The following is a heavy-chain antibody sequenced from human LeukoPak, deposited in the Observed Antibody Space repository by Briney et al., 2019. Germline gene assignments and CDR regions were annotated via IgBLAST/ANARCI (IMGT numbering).Heavy chain of an antibody. CDR3: ARDRTIFGATSYYMDV. J-gene: IGHJ6*03. D-gene: IGHD3-3*01. CDR2: INPNSGGT. Sequence: ASVKVSCKASGYTFTDYCLHWVRQAPGQGLEWMGWINPNSGGTNYAQNFQGRVTMTKDTSINTAYMELSRLRSGDTALYYCARDRTIFGATSYYMDVWGKGTTVTVSS. CDR1: GYTFTDYC. V-gene: IGHV1-2*02.